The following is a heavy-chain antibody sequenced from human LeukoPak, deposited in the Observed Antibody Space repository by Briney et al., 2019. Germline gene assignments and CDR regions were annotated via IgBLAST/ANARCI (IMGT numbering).Heavy chain of an antibody. J-gene: IGHJ3*02. CDR1: GFTFSSYG. V-gene: IGHV3-30*18. CDR3: AKDSAYYYGSGTSSSLDI. Sequence: GRSLRLSCAASGFTFSSYGMPWVRQAPGKGLEWVAVISYDGSNKYYADSVKGRFTISRDNSKNTLYLQMNSLRAEDTAVYYCAKDSAYYYGSGTSSSLDIWGQGTMVTVSS. CDR2: ISYDGSNK. D-gene: IGHD3-10*01.